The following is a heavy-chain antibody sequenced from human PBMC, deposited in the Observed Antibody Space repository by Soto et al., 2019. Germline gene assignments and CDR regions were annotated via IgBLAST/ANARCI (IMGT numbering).Heavy chain of an antibody. Sequence: SETLYLACAVYGGCFWGYYGIWIRQPPGKGLEWIGEINHSGSTNYNPSLKSRVTISVDTSKNQFSLKLSSVTAADTAVYYCARDRLYYDFWSGYYQFDYWGQGTLVTVPS. CDR2: INHSGST. V-gene: IGHV4-34*01. CDR1: GGCFWGYY. CDR3: ARDRLYYDFWSGYYQFDY. J-gene: IGHJ4*02. D-gene: IGHD3-3*01.